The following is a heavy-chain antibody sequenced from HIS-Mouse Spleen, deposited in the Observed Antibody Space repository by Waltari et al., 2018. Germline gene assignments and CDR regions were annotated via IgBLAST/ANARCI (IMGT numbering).Heavy chain of an antibody. J-gene: IGHJ2*01. D-gene: IGHD6-13*01. CDR1: GGSISSSSYY. CDR2: IYYSGST. Sequence: QLQLQESGPGLVKPSETLSLTCTVSGGSISSSSYYWGWIRPPPGKGREWIGSIYYSGSTYDNPSLKCRVTISVDTSKHQFSLKLSSVTAADTAVYYCAREIPYSSSWYDWYFDLWGRGTLVTVSS. V-gene: IGHV4-39*07. CDR3: AREIPYSSSWYDWYFDL.